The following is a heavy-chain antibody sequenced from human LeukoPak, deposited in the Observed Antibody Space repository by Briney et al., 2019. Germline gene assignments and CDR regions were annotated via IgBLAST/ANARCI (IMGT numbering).Heavy chain of an antibody. D-gene: IGHD3-3*01. J-gene: IGHJ6*02. Sequence: GGSLRLSCAASGFTVSSSYMGWVRQAPGKGLDWVSVIYSGGSTYYADSVKGRFTISRDNSKNTLYLQMNSLRAEDTAVYYCARGRPIFGVVITPPGMDVWGQGTTVTVSS. V-gene: IGHV3-53*01. CDR3: ARGRPIFGVVITPPGMDV. CDR1: GFTVSSSY. CDR2: IYSGGST.